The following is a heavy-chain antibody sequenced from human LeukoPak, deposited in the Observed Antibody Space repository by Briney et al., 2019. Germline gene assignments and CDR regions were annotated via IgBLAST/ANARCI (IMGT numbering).Heavy chain of an antibody. D-gene: IGHD5-18*01. CDR2: ITAGNGNT. CDR1: GYNFNSYG. V-gene: IGHV1-18*01. Sequence: GASVKVSCKASGYNFNSYGIGWVRQAPRQGLEWMGWITAGNGNTNYAQKVQGRVTMTTDTSTSTAYMELRSLRSDDTAVYFCARDLARGYSYGYNAFDIWAKGQWSPSLQ. J-gene: IGHJ3*02. CDR3: ARDLARGYSYGYNAFDI.